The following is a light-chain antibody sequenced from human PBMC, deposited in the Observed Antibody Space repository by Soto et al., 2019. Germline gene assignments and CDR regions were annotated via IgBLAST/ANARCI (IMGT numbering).Light chain of an antibody. CDR3: LLSYSGARPVV. CDR2: DAN. CDR1: TGPVTSGHY. Sequence: QAVVTQEPSLTVSPGGTVTLTFGSTTGPVTSGHYPFWFQQKPGQAPRTLIYDANNKYSWTPARFSGSLLGGKAALTLSGAQPEDEAEYYCLLSYSGARPVVFGGGTKLTVL. V-gene: IGLV7-46*01. J-gene: IGLJ2*01.